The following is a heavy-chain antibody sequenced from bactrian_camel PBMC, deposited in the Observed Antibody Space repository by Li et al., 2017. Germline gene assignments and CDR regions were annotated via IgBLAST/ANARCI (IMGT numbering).Heavy chain of an antibody. Sequence: HVQLVESGGGSVPAGGSLTLSCSASGYTNRRNRMAWFRQAPGKEREGVAVIYSDDGPTYYADSVKGRFTIHKDIAKATLYLQMNSLKPEDTAMYYCAARTRQLPMGWWTLLEPDQYGYWGQGTQVTVS. J-gene: IGHJ4*01. CDR2: IYSDDGPT. CDR1: GYTNRRNR. D-gene: IGHD7*01. CDR3: AARTRQLPMGWWTLLEPDQYGY. V-gene: IGHV3S6*01.